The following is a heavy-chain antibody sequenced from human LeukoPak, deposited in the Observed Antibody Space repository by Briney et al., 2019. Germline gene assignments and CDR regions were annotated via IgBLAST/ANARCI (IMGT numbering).Heavy chain of an antibody. Sequence: PGGPLRLSCAASGFTFSTYWMSWVRQAPGKGLEWVANIKQDGNEKYYVDIVKGRFTISRDNAKNSLCLQMNSLRAEDTAVYYCARDRNTDFWSGYYTNYFDYWGQGTLVTVSS. V-gene: IGHV3-7*01. CDR1: GFTFSTYW. CDR3: ARDRNTDFWSGYYTNYFDY. J-gene: IGHJ4*02. CDR2: IKQDGNEK. D-gene: IGHD3-3*01.